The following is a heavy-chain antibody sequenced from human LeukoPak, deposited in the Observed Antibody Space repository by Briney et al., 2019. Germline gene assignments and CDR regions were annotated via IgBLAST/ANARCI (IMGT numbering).Heavy chain of an antibody. D-gene: IGHD1-26*01. CDR2: IDDSGNT. Sequence: SETLSLTCTVSGGSISRYYWSWIRRPPGKGLEWIGYIDDSGNTNYNPSLKSRVTISVDTSKNQFSLKLSSVTAADTAVYYCARDGGTNYYYYGMDVWGQGTTVTVSS. CDR1: GGSISRYY. CDR3: ARDGGTNYYYYGMDV. V-gene: IGHV4-59*01. J-gene: IGHJ6*02.